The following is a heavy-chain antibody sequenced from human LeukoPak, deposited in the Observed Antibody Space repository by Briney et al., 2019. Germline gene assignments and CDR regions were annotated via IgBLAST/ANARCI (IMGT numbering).Heavy chain of an antibody. CDR2: ITNNGGAI. J-gene: IGHJ4*02. Sequence: LSLTCGVSGGSISSGDYSWNWLRQAPGKGLEWISYITNNGGAIFYGDSLKGRLTIFRDNAKKSLYLQMNSLRPDDTALYYCARALADSRGYYLGFDYWGQGTLVTVSS. CDR3: ARALADSRGYYLGFDY. CDR1: GGSISSGDYS. D-gene: IGHD3-22*01. V-gene: IGHV3-11*04.